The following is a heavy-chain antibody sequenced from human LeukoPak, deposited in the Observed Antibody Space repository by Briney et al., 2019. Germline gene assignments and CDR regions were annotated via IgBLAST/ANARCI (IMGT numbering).Heavy chain of an antibody. CDR2: MYYSGST. CDR1: GGSISSSSYY. CDR3: VSRPYDSNTYSPPR. Sequence: PSETLSLTCTVSGGSISSSSYYWGWIRQPPGKGLEWIGSMYYSGSTYYAPSLKSRVTISVDTSKNHFSLRLSSVTAADTAVYYCVSRPYDSNTYSPPRWGQGTLVTVSS. V-gene: IGHV4-39*07. D-gene: IGHD3-22*01. J-gene: IGHJ4*02.